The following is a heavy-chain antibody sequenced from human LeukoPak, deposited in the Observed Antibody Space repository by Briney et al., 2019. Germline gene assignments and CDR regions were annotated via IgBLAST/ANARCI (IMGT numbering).Heavy chain of an antibody. CDR2: INHSGST. J-gene: IGHJ4*02. Sequence: SETLSLTCTVSGGSISSGDYYWSWIRQPPGKGLEWIGEINHSGSTNYNPSLKSRVTISVDTSKNQFSLKLSSVTAADTAVYYCAIGGDIDYWGQGTLVTVSS. CDR1: GGSISSGDYY. D-gene: IGHD3-10*01. CDR3: AIGGDIDY. V-gene: IGHV4-34*01.